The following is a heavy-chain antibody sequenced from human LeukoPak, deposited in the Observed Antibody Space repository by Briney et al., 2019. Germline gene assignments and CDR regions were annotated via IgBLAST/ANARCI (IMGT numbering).Heavy chain of an antibody. Sequence: PSETLSLTCTVSGGSMSSYYWSWIRQPPGKGLEWIGFIYYTGSTNYNPSLKSRVTISVDTSKNQFSLKLSSVTAADAAVYYCAGMRITTPTVRTLDYWGQGTLVTVSS. J-gene: IGHJ4*02. CDR3: AGMRITTPTVRTLDY. CDR1: GGSMSSYY. CDR2: IYYTGST. V-gene: IGHV4-59*01. D-gene: IGHD1-14*01.